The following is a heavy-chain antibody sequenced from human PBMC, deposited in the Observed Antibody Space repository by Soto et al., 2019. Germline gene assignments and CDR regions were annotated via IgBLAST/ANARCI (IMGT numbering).Heavy chain of an antibody. J-gene: IGHJ3*02. CDR3: AREKSIGYSYGNDAFDI. CDR2: IIPIFGTA. V-gene: IGHV1-69*13. Sequence: SVKVSCKASGGTFSSYAISWVRQAPGQGLEWMGGIIPIFGTANYAQKFQGRVTITADESTSTAYMELSSLRSEDTAVYYCAREKSIGYSYGNDAFDIWGKGTMVTVAS. CDR1: GGTFSSYA. D-gene: IGHD5-18*01.